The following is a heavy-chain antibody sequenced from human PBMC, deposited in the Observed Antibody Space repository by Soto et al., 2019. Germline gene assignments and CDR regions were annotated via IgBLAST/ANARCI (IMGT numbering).Heavy chain of an antibody. V-gene: IGHV1-18*01. CDR3: ARERYGDY. CDR2: ISAHNGNT. CDR1: GYGFTTYG. Sequence: QVHLVQSGAEVKKPGASVKVSCKGSGYGFTTYGITWVRQAPGQGLEWMAWISAHNGNTNYAQKLQGRVTVTRDTSPSTAHMELGGLGSDDTAGFFCARERYGDYWGQGALVTVSS. J-gene: IGHJ4*02. D-gene: IGHD1-1*01.